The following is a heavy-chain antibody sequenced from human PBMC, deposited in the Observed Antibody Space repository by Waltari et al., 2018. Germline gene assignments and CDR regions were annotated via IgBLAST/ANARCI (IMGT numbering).Heavy chain of an antibody. D-gene: IGHD2-21*01. Sequence: QLLESGGGSVQPGRSRRRSCSDSGCTLSMFAMSWVRHAPGKGLEWVSGISNSGADTYYTDSVEGRFTISRDNSKKTLYLQMNTLRVEDTAVYYCAKDHGIAYWGQGTLVTVSS. J-gene: IGHJ4*02. V-gene: IGHV3-23*01. CDR3: AKDHGIAY. CDR1: GCTLSMFA. CDR2: ISNSGADT.